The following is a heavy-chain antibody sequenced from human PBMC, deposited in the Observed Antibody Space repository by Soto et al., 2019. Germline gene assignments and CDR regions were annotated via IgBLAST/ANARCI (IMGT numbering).Heavy chain of an antibody. CDR2: VSSYNGNT. CDR1: GYTFTDHG. D-gene: IGHD3-10*01. CDR3: AREVEGSYSPADF. V-gene: IGHV1-18*01. J-gene: IGHJ4*02. Sequence: ASVRVSCKTSGYTFTDHGIDWVRQAPGQGLEWVGWVSSYNGNTNYAYNLKDRVIMTTDASTSTAYMELRGLRSDDTAVYYCAREVEGSYSPADFWGQGTPVTVSS.